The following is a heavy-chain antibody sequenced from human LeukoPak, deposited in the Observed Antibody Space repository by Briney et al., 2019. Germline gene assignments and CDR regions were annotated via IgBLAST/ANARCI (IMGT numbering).Heavy chain of an antibody. CDR3: ARDRSRCWIGYCSNHEGLDY. Sequence: GTSVKVSCKASGFTLINSAVQWVRQARGQRLKWVGWIIVGSGQTRYAQKFQERVTITRDMSTNTAFLELSSLRSEDSAVYYCARDRSRCWIGYCSNHEGLDYWGQGTLVTVSS. V-gene: IGHV1-58*01. D-gene: IGHD2-2*01. CDR2: IIVGSGQT. J-gene: IGHJ4*02. CDR1: GFTLINSA.